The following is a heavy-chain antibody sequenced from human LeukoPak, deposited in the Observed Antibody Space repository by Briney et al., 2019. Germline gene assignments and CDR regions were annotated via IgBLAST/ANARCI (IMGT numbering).Heavy chain of an antibody. CDR2: IYYSGST. CDR3: ARATISFAPYYYYYYMDV. D-gene: IGHD5-12*01. J-gene: IGHJ6*03. V-gene: IGHV4-59*01. Sequence: PSETLSLTCTVSGGSISSYYWSWIRQPPGKGLEWIGYIYYSGSTNYNPSLKSRVTTVVDTSKNQFPLKLSSVTAADTAVYYCARATISFAPYYYYYYMDVWGKGTTVTVSS. CDR1: GGSISSYY.